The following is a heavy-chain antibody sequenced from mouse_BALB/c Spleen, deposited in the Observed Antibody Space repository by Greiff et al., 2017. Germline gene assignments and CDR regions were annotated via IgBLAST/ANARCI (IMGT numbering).Heavy chain of an antibody. V-gene: IGHV2-9-2*01. D-gene: IGHD2-14*01. CDR3: VREVRYAMDY. CDR2: IWTGGGT. Sequence: VKLEESGPGLVAPSQSLSITCTVSGFSLTSYDISWIRQPPGKGLEWLGVIWTGGGTNYNSAFMSRLSISKDNSKSQVFLKMNSLQTDDTAIYYCVREVRYAMDYWGQGTSVTVSS. CDR1: GFSLTSYD. J-gene: IGHJ4*01.